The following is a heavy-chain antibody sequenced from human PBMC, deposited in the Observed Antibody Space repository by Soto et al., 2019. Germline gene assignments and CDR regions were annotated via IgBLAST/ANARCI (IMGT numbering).Heavy chain of an antibody. D-gene: IGHD3-10*01. CDR3: ARGRYGAY. V-gene: IGHV1-18*01. Sequence: QVHLVQSGAEVKKPGASVKVSCKASGYTFTSYGITWVRQAPGQGLEWMGWISAHNGNTDNAQKPQGRVIVTTDTSTSTPYLELRTLRSDDTAVYYCARGRYGAYWGQGALVTVSS. CDR2: ISAHNGNT. CDR1: GYTFTSYG. J-gene: IGHJ4*02.